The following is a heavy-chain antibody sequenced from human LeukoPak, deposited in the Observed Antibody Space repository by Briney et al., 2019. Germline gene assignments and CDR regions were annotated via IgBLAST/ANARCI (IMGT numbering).Heavy chain of an antibody. D-gene: IGHD3-22*01. Sequence: QPGGSLRLSCAASGFTFSAYVMHWVRQAPGKGLEWVAILWYDGSNEYYADSVKGRFTMSRDNSKNTLHLQMNSLRAEGTAVYYCARVRADSSGHDIDYWGQGTLVTVSS. CDR2: LWYDGSNE. J-gene: IGHJ4*02. CDR1: GFTFSAYV. V-gene: IGHV3-33*01. CDR3: ARVRADSSGHDIDY.